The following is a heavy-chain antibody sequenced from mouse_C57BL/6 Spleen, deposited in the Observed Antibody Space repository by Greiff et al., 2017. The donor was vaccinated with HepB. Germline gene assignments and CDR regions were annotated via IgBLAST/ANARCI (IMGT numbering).Heavy chain of an antibody. J-gene: IGHJ3*01. Sequence: VQRVESGPELVKPGASVKISCKASGYAFSSSWMNWVKQRPGKGLEWIGRIYPGDGDTNYNGKFKGKATLTADKSSSTAYMQLSSLTSEDSAVYFCARGDYDRGAWFAYWGQGTLVTVSA. CDR2: IYPGDGDT. D-gene: IGHD2-4*01. V-gene: IGHV1-82*01. CDR1: GYAFSSSW. CDR3: ARGDYDRGAWFAY.